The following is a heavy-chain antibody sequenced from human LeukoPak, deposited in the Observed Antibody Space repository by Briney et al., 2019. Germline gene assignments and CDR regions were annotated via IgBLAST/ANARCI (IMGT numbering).Heavy chain of an antibody. J-gene: IGHJ4*02. CDR2: IYDDNT. CDR3: ARDPSSGWLPDDY. CDR1: GFTVSAYA. V-gene: IGHV3-66*02. Sequence: GGSLRLPCAASGFTVSAYAMAWVRQAPGKGLEWVSTIYDDNTYYADSVKGRFAISTDNSKNTLYLQMNSLRAEDTAVYYCARDPSSGWLPDDYWGQGTLVTVSS. D-gene: IGHD6-19*01.